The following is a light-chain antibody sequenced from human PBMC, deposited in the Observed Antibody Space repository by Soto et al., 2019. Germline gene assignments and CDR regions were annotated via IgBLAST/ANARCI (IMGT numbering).Light chain of an antibody. V-gene: IGLV2-23*02. Sequence: QSVLAQPASVSGSPGQSITISCTGTSSDIGNYNLVSWYQQHPGKAPKLMIYEVDKRPSGLSNRFSGSKSANTASLTISGLQAEDDADYYCFSDVDGHTFVFGTGTKLTVL. CDR2: EVD. CDR3: FSDVDGHTFV. J-gene: IGLJ1*01. CDR1: SSDIGNYNL.